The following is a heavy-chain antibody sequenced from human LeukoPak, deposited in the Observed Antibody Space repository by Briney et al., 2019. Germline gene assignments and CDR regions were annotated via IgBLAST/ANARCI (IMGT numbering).Heavy chain of an antibody. CDR2: INHSGST. J-gene: IGHJ2*01. V-gene: IGHV4-34*01. D-gene: IGHD3-9*01. CDR1: GGSFSGYY. CDR3: ARGDILTGYYSNWCFDL. Sequence: SETLSLTCAVYGGSFSGYYWSWIRQPPGKGLEWIGEINHSGSTNYNPSLKSRVTISVDTSKNQFSLKLSSVTAADTAVYYCARGDILTGYYSNWCFDLWGRGTLVTVSS.